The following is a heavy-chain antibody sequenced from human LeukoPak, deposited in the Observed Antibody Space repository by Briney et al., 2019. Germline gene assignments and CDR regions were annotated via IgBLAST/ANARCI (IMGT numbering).Heavy chain of an antibody. CDR3: AKEADIVSFDL. J-gene: IGHJ2*01. CDR2: IDPNSGDT. CDR1: GYTFTSYG. D-gene: IGHD2-15*01. Sequence: ASVKVSCKASGYTFTSYGISWLRQAPGQGLEWMGWIDPNSGDTMYAQKFQDRVTMTSDTSINTAYMELSGLRSDDTAVYFCAKEADIVSFDLWGRGTLVTVSS. V-gene: IGHV1-2*02.